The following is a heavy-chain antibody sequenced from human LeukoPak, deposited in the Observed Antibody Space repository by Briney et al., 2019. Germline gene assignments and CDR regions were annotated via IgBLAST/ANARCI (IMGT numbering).Heavy chain of an antibody. D-gene: IGHD3-16*02. CDR2: ISDSGST. Sequence: NPSETLSLTCTVSGGSIGTSAYYWNWIRQHPGKGLEWIGFISDSGSTLYNPSLKGRVTISSDTSKNQFSLKLTSVTAADMAVYYCARGRYSYGWNDSWGQGTLVTVSS. CDR3: ARGRYSYGWNDS. V-gene: IGHV4-31*03. CDR1: GGSIGTSAYY. J-gene: IGHJ5*01.